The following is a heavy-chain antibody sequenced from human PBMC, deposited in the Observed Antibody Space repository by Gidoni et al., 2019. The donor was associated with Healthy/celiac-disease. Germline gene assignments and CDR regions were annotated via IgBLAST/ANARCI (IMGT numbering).Heavy chain of an antibody. V-gene: IGHV3-30*02. J-gene: IGHJ4*02. Sequence: QVQLVESGGGVVQPGGSLRLSCAASGFTFSSYGMHWVRQAPGKGLEWVAFIRYDGSNKYYADSVKGRFTISRDNSKNTLYLQMNSLRAEDTAVYYCAKDRSDYDFWSGYYSPDYWGQGTLVTVSS. CDR2: IRYDGSNK. CDR3: AKDRSDYDFWSGYYSPDY. D-gene: IGHD3-3*01. CDR1: GFTFSSYG.